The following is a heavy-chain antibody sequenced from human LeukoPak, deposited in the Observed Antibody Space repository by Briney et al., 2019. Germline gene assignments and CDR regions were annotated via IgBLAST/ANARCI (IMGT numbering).Heavy chain of an antibody. Sequence: PGGSLRLSCAASGFTFSSYEMNWVRQSPGQGLEWVANIEYDGSEKYYVDSVKGRFTISREDAKNSLSLQMDSVRPEDTAVYYCAFNNNFKYWGQGTLVIVSS. V-gene: IGHV3-7*01. J-gene: IGHJ4*02. CDR1: GFTFSSYE. CDR3: AFNNNFKY. D-gene: IGHD1/OR15-1a*01. CDR2: IEYDGSEK.